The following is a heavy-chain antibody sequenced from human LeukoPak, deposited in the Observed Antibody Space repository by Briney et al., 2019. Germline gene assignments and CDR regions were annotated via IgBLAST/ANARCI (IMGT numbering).Heavy chain of an antibody. CDR2: ISYDGSNK. J-gene: IGHJ4*02. CDR1: GFTFSSYA. V-gene: IGHV3-30-3*01. Sequence: PGGSLRLSCAASGFTFSSYAMHWVRQAPGQGLEWEAVISYDGSNKYYADSVKGRFTISRDNSKNTLYLQMNSLRAEDTAVYYCARDPMTAAGSKDGMDVWGQGTLVTVSS. D-gene: IGHD6-13*01. CDR3: ARDPMTAAGSKDGMDV.